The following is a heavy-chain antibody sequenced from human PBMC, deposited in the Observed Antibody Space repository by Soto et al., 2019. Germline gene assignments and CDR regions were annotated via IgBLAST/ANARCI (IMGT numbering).Heavy chain of an antibody. D-gene: IGHD2-15*01. CDR3: ARAVASTPWYFDL. Sequence: QVQLVESGGGLVKPGGSLRLSCAASGFTFSDYYMSWVRQAPGKGLEWVSYISNSGSIIYYTDSVKGRFTISRDTAKNSLYLQINSLRAEDTAVFYCARAVASTPWYFDLWGRGTLVTVSS. CDR2: ISNSGSII. CDR1: GFTFSDYY. V-gene: IGHV3-11*01. J-gene: IGHJ2*01.